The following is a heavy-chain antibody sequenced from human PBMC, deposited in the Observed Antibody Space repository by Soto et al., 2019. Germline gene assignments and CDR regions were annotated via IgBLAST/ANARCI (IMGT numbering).Heavy chain of an antibody. CDR1: GFTFSDYY. V-gene: IGHV3-11*01. D-gene: IGHD3-22*01. CDR3: ARDLGYYDSSGYFDY. J-gene: IGHJ4*02. Sequence: GGPLGLSCTASGFTFSDYYMSWIRQAPGKGLEWVSYISSSGDIIYYADSVKGRFTISRDNAKSSLYLQMNSLRAEDTAVYYCARDLGYYDSSGYFDYWGQGTLVTVPQ. CDR2: ISSSGDII.